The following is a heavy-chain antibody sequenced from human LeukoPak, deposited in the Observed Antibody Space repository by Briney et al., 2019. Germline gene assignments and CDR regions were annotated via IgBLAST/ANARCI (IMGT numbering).Heavy chain of an antibody. CDR2: INPNSGGT. V-gene: IGHV1-2*02. CDR3: ARAVGDGYNLEWFDP. D-gene: IGHD5-24*01. CDR1: GYTFTGYY. J-gene: IGHJ5*02. Sequence: ASVKVSCKASGYTFTGYYMHWVRQAPGQGLEWMGWINPNSGGTNYAQKFQGRVTMTGDTSISTAYMELSRLRSDDTAVYYCARAVGDGYNLEWFDPWGQGTLVTVSS.